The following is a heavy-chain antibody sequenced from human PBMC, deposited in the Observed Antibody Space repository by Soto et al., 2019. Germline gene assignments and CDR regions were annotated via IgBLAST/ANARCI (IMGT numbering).Heavy chain of an antibody. Sequence: QVQLVQSGAEVKKPGSSVKVSCKASGGTFSSYAISWVRQAPGQGLEWMGGIIPIFGTANYAQKFQGRVTITADESTSTAYMELISLRSEDTAVYYCARGRDDFWRGYYAVDYYYGMDVWGHGTTVTVSS. J-gene: IGHJ6*02. CDR1: GGTFSSYA. CDR2: IIPIFGTA. CDR3: ARGRDDFWRGYYAVDYYYGMDV. V-gene: IGHV1-69*01. D-gene: IGHD3-3*01.